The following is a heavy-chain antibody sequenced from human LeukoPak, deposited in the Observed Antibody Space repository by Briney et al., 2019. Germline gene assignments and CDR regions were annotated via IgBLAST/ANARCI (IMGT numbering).Heavy chain of an antibody. CDR2: IYYSGST. Sequence: PSETLSLTCTVSGGSISSSSYYWGWIRQPPGKGLEWIGSIYYSGSTYYNPSLKSRVTISVDTSKNQFSLRLSSVTAADTAVYYCARHAIKNGNWFDPWGQGTLVTVSS. D-gene: IGHD4-17*01. CDR1: GGSISSSSYY. CDR3: ARHAIKNGNWFDP. V-gene: IGHV4-39*01. J-gene: IGHJ5*02.